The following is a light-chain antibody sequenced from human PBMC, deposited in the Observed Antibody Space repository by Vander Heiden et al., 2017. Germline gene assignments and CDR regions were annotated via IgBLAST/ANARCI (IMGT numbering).Light chain of an antibody. J-gene: IGKJ2*01. Sequence: DVVLTQSPLSLPVTLGQSASISCRSSQSLIHSDGNTYFNWFQQRPGQSPRRLIYKNSNRDSRVPDRFSGSGSGTDFTLEISRVEAEDVGVYYCSQGKHWPHTFGQWTKLEIK. CDR2: KNS. CDR3: SQGKHWPHT. CDR1: QSLIHSDGNTY. V-gene: IGKV2-30*02.